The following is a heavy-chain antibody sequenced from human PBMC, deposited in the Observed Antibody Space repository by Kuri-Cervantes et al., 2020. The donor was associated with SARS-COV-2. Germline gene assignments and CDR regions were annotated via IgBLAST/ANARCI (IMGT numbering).Heavy chain of an antibody. V-gene: IGHV3-7*01. CDR1: GFSISDRAYW. J-gene: IGHJ4*02. CDR3: VREKGGWLQGDY. Sequence: GGSLRLSCTVSGFSISDRAYWMTWVRQTPGKGLEWVANIKHDGSERFYVDSVKGRFTISRDNAKNSLYLQMDSLRAEDTAVYYCVREKGGWLQGDYWGQGTLVTVSS. CDR2: IKHDGSER. D-gene: IGHD5-24*01.